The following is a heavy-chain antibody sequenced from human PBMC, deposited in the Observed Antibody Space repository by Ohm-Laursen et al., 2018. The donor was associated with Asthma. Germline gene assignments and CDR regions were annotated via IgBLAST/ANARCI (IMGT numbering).Heavy chain of an antibody. J-gene: IGHJ6*02. CDR1: GFTFSSFA. V-gene: IGHV3-23*01. CDR2: ISGSAGST. CDR3: AKDRGFNYGYGMEV. D-gene: IGHD5-18*01. Sequence: SLRLSCSATGFTFSSFAMSWVRQAPGKGLEWVSTISGSAGSTYYADSVKGRFTNSRDNSKNTLYLQMNSLRAEDTALYYCAKDRGFNYGYGMEVWGQGTTVTVSS.